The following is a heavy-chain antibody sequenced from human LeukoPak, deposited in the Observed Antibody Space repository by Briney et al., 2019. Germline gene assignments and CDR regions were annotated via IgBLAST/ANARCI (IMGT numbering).Heavy chain of an antibody. CDR3: AKDAYSSSWARGWFDP. CDR1: GFTFSSYA. CDR2: ISGSGDST. D-gene: IGHD6-13*01. V-gene: IGHV3-23*01. Sequence: GGSLRLSCAASGFTFSSYAMNWVRQAPGKGLEWVSGISGSGDSTNYADSVKGRFTISRDNSKNTVYLQTKSLRDEDTAVYYCAKDAYSSSWARGWFDPWGQGTLVTVSS. J-gene: IGHJ5*02.